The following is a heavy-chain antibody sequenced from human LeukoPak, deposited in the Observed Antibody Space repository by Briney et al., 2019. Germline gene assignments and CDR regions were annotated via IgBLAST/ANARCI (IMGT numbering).Heavy chain of an antibody. CDR3: ARDRSQREYSYGGDEE. Sequence: AGSLRLSCAASAFTFSSYAMHWVRQAPGKGLEWVAVISYDGSNKCYADSVKGRFTISRDNSKNTLFLQMNSLRAEDTAVYYCARDRSQREYSYGGDEEWGQGTLVTVSS. V-gene: IGHV3-30*01. CDR2: ISYDGSNK. J-gene: IGHJ4*01. CDR1: AFTFSSYA. D-gene: IGHD5-18*01.